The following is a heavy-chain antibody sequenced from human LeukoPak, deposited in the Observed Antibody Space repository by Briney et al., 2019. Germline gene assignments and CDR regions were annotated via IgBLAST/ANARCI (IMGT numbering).Heavy chain of an antibody. D-gene: IGHD5-18*01. CDR3: AISHREEQLWLLQH. CDR2: IHYSGST. J-gene: IGHJ1*01. V-gene: IGHV4-59*13. Sequence: SETLSLTCTVSGGSISSNYWSWIRQPPGKGLEWKGLEWIAYIHYSGSTNYNPSLKSRVTISVDTSKNQFSLKLSSVTAADTAVYYCAISHREEQLWLLQHWGQGTLVTVSS. CDR1: GGSISSNY.